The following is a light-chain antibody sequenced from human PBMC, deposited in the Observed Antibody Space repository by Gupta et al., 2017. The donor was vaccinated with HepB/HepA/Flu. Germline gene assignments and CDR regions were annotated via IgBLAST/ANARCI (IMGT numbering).Light chain of an antibody. J-gene: IGLJ2*01. CDR2: DVS. CDR1: SSDVGGYNY. CDR3: SSYTSSTTVV. V-gene: IGLV2-14*03. Sequence: SALTQPASVSGSPGQSITISCTGTSSDVGGYNYVSWYQHHPGKAPKLMIYDVSNRPSGVSNRFSGSKSGNTASLTISGLQDEDEADYYCSSYTSSTTVVFGGGTKLTVL.